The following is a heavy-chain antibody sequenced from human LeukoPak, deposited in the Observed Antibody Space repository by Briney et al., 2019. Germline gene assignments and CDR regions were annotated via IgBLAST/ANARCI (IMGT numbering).Heavy chain of an antibody. CDR1: GFTVSGSS. J-gene: IGHJ4*02. D-gene: IGHD2-15*01. CDR2: VNGDETT. Sequence: GSLRLSCAASGFTVSGSSISWVRQAPGKGLEWVSVVNGDETTYYGDSVNGRFTISRDNSKNTLFVQMNSLRAEDTAIYYCAKDRVVVVAAALYFDSWGQGTLVTVSS. V-gene: IGHV3-53*01. CDR3: AKDRVVVVAAALYFDS.